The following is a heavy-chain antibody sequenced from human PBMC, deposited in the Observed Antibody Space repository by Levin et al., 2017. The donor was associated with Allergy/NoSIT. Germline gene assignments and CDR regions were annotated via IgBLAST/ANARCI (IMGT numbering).Heavy chain of an antibody. D-gene: IGHD1-26*01. CDR3: ARGELSGSYSSNFDS. CDR1: GASISSSGYY. J-gene: IGHJ4*02. CDR2: IYYSGNT. V-gene: IGHV4-39*07. Sequence: GSLRLSCTVSGASISSSGYYWGWIRQPPGTGLEWIGSIYYSGNTYYNPSLKGRVSISLDTSKNQFSLKLSSVTAADTAVFYCARGELSGSYSSNFDSWGQGTLITVSS.